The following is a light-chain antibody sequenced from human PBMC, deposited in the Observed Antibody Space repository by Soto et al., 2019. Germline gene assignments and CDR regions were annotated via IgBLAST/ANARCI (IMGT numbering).Light chain of an antibody. Sequence: QSALTQPASVSGSPGQSITISCTGTSSDVGGYNYVSWYQQHPGKAPKLMIYEVSNRPSGVSNRFSGSKSVNTASLTISGLQAEDEADYYCTSYTTSSPYVVFGGGTKLTVL. CDR2: EVS. V-gene: IGLV2-14*01. CDR1: SSDVGGYNY. J-gene: IGLJ2*01. CDR3: TSYTTSSPYVV.